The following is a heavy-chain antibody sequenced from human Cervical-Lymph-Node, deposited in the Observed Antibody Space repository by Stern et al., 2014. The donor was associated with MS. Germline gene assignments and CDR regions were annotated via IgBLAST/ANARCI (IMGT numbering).Heavy chain of an antibody. Sequence: QLQLQESGPGLVKPSQTLSLTCTVSGASIKTIGYFWSWVRQPPGKGLEWIGFISHRGVTFYNETLKSRVTLSQDTSANQFSLRLTSVTAADTALYFCMRGDYWGRGILVAVSS. V-gene: IGHV4-31*03. CDR1: GASIKTIGYF. CDR3: MRGDY. J-gene: IGHJ4*02. CDR2: ISHRGVT.